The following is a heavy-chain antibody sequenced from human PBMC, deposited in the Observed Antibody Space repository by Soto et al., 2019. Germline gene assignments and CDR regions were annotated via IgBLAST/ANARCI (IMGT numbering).Heavy chain of an antibody. Sequence: QVQLRESGPGLLRPSETLSLTCTVSGGSIRNYYLTWIRQSPGKGLEWIGHVFFTWSTKYSPSLESRVTISVDTSQNQFSLSLTSVTTADTAVYYCAREGGDFVYVHWGQGTLVTVSS. V-gene: IGHV4-59*01. CDR2: VFFTWST. CDR3: AREGGDFVYVH. CDR1: GGSIRNYY. D-gene: IGHD4-17*01. J-gene: IGHJ4*02.